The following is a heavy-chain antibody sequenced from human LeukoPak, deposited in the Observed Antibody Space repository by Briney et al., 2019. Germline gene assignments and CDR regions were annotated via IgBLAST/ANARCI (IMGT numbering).Heavy chain of an antibody. CDR1: GDSLTSGRRY. Sequence: PSQTLSLTCTVSGDSLTSGRRYWSWIRQPAGKGLEWIGHFYSSTRTTYNPSLESRVTISGDTAKNQFSLKLDSVTAADTAVYFCARCMSELDYGDYAYYYHMDVCGKGTTVTVSS. J-gene: IGHJ6*04. V-gene: IGHV4-61*09. CDR3: ARCMSELDYGDYAYYYHMDV. CDR2: FYSSTRT. D-gene: IGHD4-17*01.